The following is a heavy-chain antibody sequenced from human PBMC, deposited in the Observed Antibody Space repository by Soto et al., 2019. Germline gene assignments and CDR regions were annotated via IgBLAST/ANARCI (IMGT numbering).Heavy chain of an antibody. CDR1: GFTFSSFA. Sequence: EVQLLESGGGLVQPGGSLRLSCAASGFTFSSFAMSWVRQAPGKGLEWVSTISGSSAHIDYADSVKGRFTISRDNSKNRMYLQMNSLRAEDTAAYHCAIRSGWSGYWGQGTLVTVSP. D-gene: IGHD6-19*01. CDR2: ISGSSAHI. CDR3: AIRSGWSGY. V-gene: IGHV3-23*01. J-gene: IGHJ4*02.